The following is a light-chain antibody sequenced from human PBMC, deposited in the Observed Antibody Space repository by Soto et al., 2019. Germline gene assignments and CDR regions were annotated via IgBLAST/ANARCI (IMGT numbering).Light chain of an antibody. Sequence: QSALTQPRSVSGSPGQSVTITCTGTSSDVGGYNFVSWYQQHPGKVPKLMIYDVYIRPSGVPDRFSGSKSGITASLTISGLQAEDEADYFCCSYVGTDSSFVFGSGTKLTGL. J-gene: IGLJ1*01. V-gene: IGLV2-11*01. CDR3: CSYVGTDSSFV. CDR2: DVY. CDR1: SSDVGGYNF.